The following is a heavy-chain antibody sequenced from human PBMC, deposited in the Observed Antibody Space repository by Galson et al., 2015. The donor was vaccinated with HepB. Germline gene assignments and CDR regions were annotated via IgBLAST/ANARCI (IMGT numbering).Heavy chain of an antibody. CDR2: MNPNSGNT. CDR3: ARGYSSGWFYGCWFDP. V-gene: IGHV1-8*01. J-gene: IGHJ5*02. D-gene: IGHD6-19*01. Sequence: SVKVSCKASGYTFTSYDINWVRQAPGQGLEWMGWMNPNSGNTGYPQKFQGRDTMTRNTSISTAYMELSSLRSEDTAVYYCARGYSSGWFYGCWFDPWGQGTLVTVSS. CDR1: GYTFTSYD.